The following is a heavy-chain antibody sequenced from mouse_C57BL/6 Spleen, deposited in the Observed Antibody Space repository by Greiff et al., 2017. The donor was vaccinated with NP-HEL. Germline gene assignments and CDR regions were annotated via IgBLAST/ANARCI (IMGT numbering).Heavy chain of an antibody. J-gene: IGHJ3*01. CDR1: GFNFKDYY. V-gene: IGHV14-2*01. Sequence: EVQLQHSGAELVKPGASVKLSCTASGFNFKDYYMHWVKQRTEQGLEWIGRIDPEDGETNYAQKFQGKATITADTSSNTAYLQLSSLTSEDTAVYYCARDDYGYAYWGQGTLVTVSA. CDR3: ARDDYGYAY. D-gene: IGHD2-4*01. CDR2: IDPEDGET.